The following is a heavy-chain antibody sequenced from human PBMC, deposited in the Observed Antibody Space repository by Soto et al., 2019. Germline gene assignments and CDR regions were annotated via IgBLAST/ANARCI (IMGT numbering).Heavy chain of an antibody. CDR2: INPKSGGT. CDR3: ARVYYDSSGYPPPNYYYYGMDV. J-gene: IGHJ6*02. CDR1: GYTFSAYY. V-gene: IGHV1-2*02. D-gene: IGHD3-22*01. Sequence: GASVKVSCKTSGYTFSAYYMHWVRQAPGQGLEWMGWINPKSGGTLYAQKFQGRVTMTRDTSISTAYMELSRLRSDDTAVYYCARVYYDSSGYPPPNYYYYGMDVWGQGTTVTVSS.